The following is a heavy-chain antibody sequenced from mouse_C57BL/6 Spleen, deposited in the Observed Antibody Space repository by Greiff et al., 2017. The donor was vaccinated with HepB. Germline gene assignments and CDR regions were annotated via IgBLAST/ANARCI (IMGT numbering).Heavy chain of an antibody. CDR3: ARDGNYEAMDY. CDR2: ISDGGSYT. J-gene: IGHJ4*01. D-gene: IGHD2-1*01. V-gene: IGHV5-4*01. CDR1: GFTFSSYA. Sequence: EVKLVESGGGLVKPGGSLKLSCAASGFTFSSYAMSWVSQTPEKRLEWVATISDGGSYTYYPDNVKGRFTISRDKAKNNLYLQMSHLKSEDTAMYYCARDGNYEAMDYWGQGASVTVAS.